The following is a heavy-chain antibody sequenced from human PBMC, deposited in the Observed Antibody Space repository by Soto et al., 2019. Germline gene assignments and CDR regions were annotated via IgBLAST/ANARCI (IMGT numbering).Heavy chain of an antibody. V-gene: IGHV3-23*01. Sequence: VGSLRLSCAASGFTFSSYAMTWARQAPGKGPEWVSSISFSDGGTYYADSVKGRLTISRDNSKNTLFLQMNSLRVEDTAVYYCVKDDRILGRRYFDLWGRGTLVTVSS. CDR1: GFTFSSYA. CDR3: VKDDRILGRRYFDL. CDR2: ISFSDGGT. D-gene: IGHD2-15*01. J-gene: IGHJ2*01.